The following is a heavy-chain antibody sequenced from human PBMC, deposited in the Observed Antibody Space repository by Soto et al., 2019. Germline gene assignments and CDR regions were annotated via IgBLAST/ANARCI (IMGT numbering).Heavy chain of an antibody. CDR3: ARDQRSYGEPPFDY. J-gene: IGHJ4*02. V-gene: IGHV1-2*02. CDR1: GFTFTGYY. CDR2: IKSNGDDT. D-gene: IGHD3-16*01. Sequence: ASVKVSCKASGFTFTGYYIHWVRQVPGQGLGWMGWIKSNGDDTKYAQKFQDRVTMTRDTSMNTVYMEVSRLRSDDTAVYYCARDQRSYGEPPFDYWGQGTLVTVSS.